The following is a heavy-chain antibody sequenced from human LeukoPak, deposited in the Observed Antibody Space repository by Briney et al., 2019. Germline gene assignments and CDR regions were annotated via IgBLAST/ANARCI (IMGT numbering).Heavy chain of an antibody. J-gene: IGHJ4*02. Sequence: GGSLRLSCAASGFTFSDYYMSWIRQAPGKGLEWVSYISCSGSTIYYADSVKGRFTISRDNAKNSLYLQMNSLRAEDTAVYYCARSPQLWLGGAYFDYWGQGTLVTVSS. CDR2: ISCSGSTI. D-gene: IGHD6-19*01. V-gene: IGHV3-11*01. CDR3: ARSPQLWLGGAYFDY. CDR1: GFTFSDYY.